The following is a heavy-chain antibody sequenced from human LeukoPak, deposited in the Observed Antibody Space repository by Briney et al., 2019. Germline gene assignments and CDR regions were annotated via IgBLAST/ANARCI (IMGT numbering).Heavy chain of an antibody. CDR3: ARERSSTWYYFDY. CDR2: IWYDGSNK. V-gene: IGHV3-33*08. D-gene: IGHD6-13*01. Sequence: GGSLRLSCAASGFTFSSYWMSWVRQAPGKGLEWVALIWYDGSNKYYADSVKGRFTISRDNSKDTLYLQMNSLRAEDTAVYHCARERSSTWYYFDYWGQGTLVTVSS. J-gene: IGHJ4*02. CDR1: GFTFSSYW.